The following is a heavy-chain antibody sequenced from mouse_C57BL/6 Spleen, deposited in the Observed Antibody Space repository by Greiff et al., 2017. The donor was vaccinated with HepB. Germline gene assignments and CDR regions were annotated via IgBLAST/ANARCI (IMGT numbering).Heavy chain of an antibody. D-gene: IGHD2-5*01. CDR1: GFNIKDYY. J-gene: IGHJ3*01. CDR2: IDPEDGDT. Sequence: VQLQQSGAELVRPGASVKLSRTASGFNIKDYYMHWVKQRPEQGLEWIGRIDPEDGDTEYAPKFQGKATMTADTSSNTAYLQLSSLTSEDTAVYYCTTGPYSNSFAYWGQGTLVTVSA. CDR3: TTGPYSNSFAY. V-gene: IGHV14-1*01.